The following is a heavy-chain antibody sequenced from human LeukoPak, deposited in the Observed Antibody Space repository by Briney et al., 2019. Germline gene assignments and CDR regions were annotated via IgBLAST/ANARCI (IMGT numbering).Heavy chain of an antibody. CDR2: INPNSGGT. CDR1: GYTFTGYY. J-gene: IGHJ4*02. D-gene: IGHD6-13*01. Sequence: ASVKVSCKASGYTFTGYYMHWVRQAPGQGLEGMGWINPNSGGTNYAQKFQGRVTMTRDTSISTAYMELSRLRADDTAGDDGARVGYSSSWYEEDFDYWGQGTLVTVSS. V-gene: IGHV1-2*02. CDR3: ARVGYSSSWYEEDFDY.